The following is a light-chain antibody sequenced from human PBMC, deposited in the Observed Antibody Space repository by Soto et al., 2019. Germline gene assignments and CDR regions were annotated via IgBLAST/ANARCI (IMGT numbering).Light chain of an antibody. J-gene: IGKJ4*01. V-gene: IGKV3-20*01. CDR1: QTIGDND. CDR3: QQFSSYPLT. CDR2: GAS. Sequence: EIVLTQSPDTLSLSPGERGTLSCRASQTIGDNDLAWYQQKPGQAPRLLIYGASSRATGIPDRFSGGGSGTDFTLTISRLEPEDFAVYYCQQFSSYPLTFGGGTKVDIK.